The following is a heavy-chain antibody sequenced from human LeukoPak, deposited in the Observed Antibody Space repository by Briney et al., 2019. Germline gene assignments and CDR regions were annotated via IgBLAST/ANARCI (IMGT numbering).Heavy chain of an antibody. J-gene: IGHJ1*01. CDR1: GGSFSGYY. D-gene: IGHD1-26*01. CDR2: INHSGST. V-gene: IGHV4-34*01. CDR3: ATSKSMGATTEYFQH. Sequence: PSETLSLTCAVYGGSFSGYYWSWIRQPPGKGLEWIGEINHSGSTNYNPSLKSRVTISVDTSKNQFSLRLSSVTAADTAVYYCATSKSMGATTEYFQHWGQGTLVTVSS.